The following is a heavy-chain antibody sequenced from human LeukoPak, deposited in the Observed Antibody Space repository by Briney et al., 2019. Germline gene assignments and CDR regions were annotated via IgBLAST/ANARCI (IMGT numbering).Heavy chain of an antibody. CDR3: ARLPYYYDSSGYYYFSFDY. Sequence: PSETLSLTCAVYGGSFSGYYWSWIRQPPGKGLEWIGEINHSGSTNYNPSLKSRVTISVDTSKNQFSLKLRSVTAADTAVYYCARLPYYYDSSGYYYFSFDYWGQGTLVTVSS. J-gene: IGHJ4*02. CDR2: INHSGST. D-gene: IGHD3-22*01. V-gene: IGHV4-34*01. CDR1: GGSFSGYY.